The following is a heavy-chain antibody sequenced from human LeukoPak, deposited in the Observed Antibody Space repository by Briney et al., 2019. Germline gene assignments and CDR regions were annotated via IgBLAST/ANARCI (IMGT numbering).Heavy chain of an antibody. CDR2: ITGSSNYI. CDR3: ATDKLGGSGSHDY. CDR1: GFTFSSHG. Sequence: GGSLRLSCGASGFTFSSHGMNWVRQAPGKGLEWVSSITGSSNYIYYADSVKGRFTISRDNAKNSLYLQMNSLRAEDTAVYYCATDKLGGSGSHDYWGQGTLVTVSS. V-gene: IGHV3-21*01. J-gene: IGHJ4*02. D-gene: IGHD3-10*01.